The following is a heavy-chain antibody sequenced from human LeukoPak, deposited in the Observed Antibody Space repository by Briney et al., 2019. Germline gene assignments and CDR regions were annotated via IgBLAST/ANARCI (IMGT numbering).Heavy chain of an antibody. V-gene: IGHV3-7*01. CDR3: ARTYYDLWSSDYFDY. CDR2: IKQDGSEK. CDR1: GFTFSSYW. D-gene: IGHD3-3*01. Sequence: GGSLRLSCAASGFTFSSYWMSWVRQAPGKGLEWVANIKQDGSEKYYVDSVKGRFTISRDNAKNSLYLQMNSLRAEDTAVYYCARTYYDLWSSDYFDYWGQGTLVTVSS. J-gene: IGHJ4*02.